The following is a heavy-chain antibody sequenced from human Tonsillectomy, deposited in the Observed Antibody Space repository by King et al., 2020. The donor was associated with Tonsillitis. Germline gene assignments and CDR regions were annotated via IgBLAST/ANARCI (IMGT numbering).Heavy chain of an antibody. CDR3: ARRLQDYYGSGNLYWYFDL. CDR1: GGSISSSSYY. CDR2: IFYSGYT. J-gene: IGHJ2*01. V-gene: IGHV4-39*01. D-gene: IGHD3-10*01. Sequence: LQLQESGPGLVNPSETLSLTCTVSGGSISSSSYYWGWIRQPPGKGLEWIGNIFYSGYTYYNPSLKSRVTISVDTSKNQFSLKLSSVTAADTAVSYCARRLQDYYGSGNLYWYFDLWGRGTLVTVSS.